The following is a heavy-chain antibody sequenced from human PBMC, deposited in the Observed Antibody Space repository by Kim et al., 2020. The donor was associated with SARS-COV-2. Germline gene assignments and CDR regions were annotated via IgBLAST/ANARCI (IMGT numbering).Heavy chain of an antibody. CDR1: GGSFSGYY. J-gene: IGHJ3*02. CDR3: AREAPLWFGELSVRAFDI. CDR2: INHSGST. V-gene: IGHV4-34*01. D-gene: IGHD3-10*01. Sequence: SETLSLTFAVYGGSFSGYYWSWIRQPPGKGLEWIGEINHSGSTNYNPSLKSRVTISVDTSKNQFSLKLSSVTAADTAVYYCAREAPLWFGELSVRAFDIWGQGTMVTVSS.